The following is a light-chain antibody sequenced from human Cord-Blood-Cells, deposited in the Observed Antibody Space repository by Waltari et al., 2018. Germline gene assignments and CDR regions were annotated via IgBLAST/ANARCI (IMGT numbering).Light chain of an antibody. J-gene: IGKJ1*01. Sequence: IQMTQSPSSLSASVGDRVTITCRASQSISSYLNWYQQKPGKAPKLLIYSASSLQSGVPSRFSGTGSGTDFTLTISSLQPEDFATYYCQQSYSTWTFGQVTKVEIK. CDR3: QQSYSTWT. CDR1: QSISSY. CDR2: SAS. V-gene: IGKV1-39*01.